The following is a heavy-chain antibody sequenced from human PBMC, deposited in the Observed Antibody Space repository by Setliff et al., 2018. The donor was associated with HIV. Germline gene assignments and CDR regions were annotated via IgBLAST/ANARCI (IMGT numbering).Heavy chain of an antibody. D-gene: IGHD3-10*01. V-gene: IGHV2-26*01. CDR2: IFSNDEK. CDR1: GFSLSNGRMG. J-gene: IGHJ6*02. CDR3: ARLWFGAPGTDFYYYGMDV. Sequence: ESGPTLVNPTDTLTLTCTVSGFSLSNGRMGVSWIRQPPGKALEWLANIFSNDEKSYSTSLRSRLTITKDTSKSQVVLSLSNMDPVETATYYCARLWFGAPGTDFYYYGMDVWGQGTTVTVSS.